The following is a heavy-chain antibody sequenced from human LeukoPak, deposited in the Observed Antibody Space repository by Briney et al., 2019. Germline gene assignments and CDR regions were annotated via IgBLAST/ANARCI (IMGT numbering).Heavy chain of an antibody. D-gene: IGHD2-21*02. CDR1: GGTFSNYP. Sequence: ASVKVSCKASGGTFSNYPISWVRQTPGQGLEWMGAIIPIFDTGNYAQKFQGRVTITADQSTSTAYMELSSLRSEDTAVYFCARSYDCGGDCFEAFDIWGQGTMVTVSS. CDR3: ARSYDCGGDCFEAFDI. V-gene: IGHV1-69*13. J-gene: IGHJ3*02. CDR2: IIPIFDTG.